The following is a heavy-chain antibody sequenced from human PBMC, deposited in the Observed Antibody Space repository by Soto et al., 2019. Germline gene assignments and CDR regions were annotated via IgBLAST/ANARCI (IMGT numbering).Heavy chain of an antibody. CDR2: IYHSGST. V-gene: IGHV4-38-2*02. CDR1: VSSIVSVYY. D-gene: IGHD1-26*01. CDR3: ARDGKWALKMGSYYCGMDV. Sequence: SETRSLACAVSVSSIVSVYYWFWIRPPPGKCLEWIGIIYHSGSTYYNPYLKSRVTISVDTSKNQFSRKLSSVTAADTAVYSCARDGKWALKMGSYYCGMDVCGKGNTVTVSS. J-gene: IGHJ6*04.